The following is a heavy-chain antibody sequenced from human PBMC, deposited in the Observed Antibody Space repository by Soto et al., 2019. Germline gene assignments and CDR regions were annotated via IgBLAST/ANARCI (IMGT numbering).Heavy chain of an antibody. CDR2: ISVNGNNI. CDR1: GFTFSSYP. CDR3: AGSNSSRWHWFAP. Sequence: QVQLVESGGGVVQPGRSLRLSCAASGFTFSSYPMHWVRQAPGKGPEWVAVISVNGNNIHYGDSVKGRFTISRDNSKNTLYLQVSSLRVGEPAVYSCAGSNSSRWHWFAPWGRGTLVTVSS. D-gene: IGHD6-13*01. J-gene: IGHJ5*02. V-gene: IGHV3-30-3*01.